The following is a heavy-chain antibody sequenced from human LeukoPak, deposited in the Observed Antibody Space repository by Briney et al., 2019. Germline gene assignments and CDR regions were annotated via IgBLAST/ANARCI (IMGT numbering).Heavy chain of an antibody. CDR3: AREDVVLVDAVRYYYYGMDV. CDR2: NTGYSGNT. D-gene: IGHD2-8*01. Sequence: ASVKVSCKAPGDTLANYGITWVRQAPGQGLEWMGWNTGYSGNTNYAQHFQGRVTMTTERSTSTAYLELRSLRSDDTAVYYCAREDVVLVDAVRYYYYGMDVWGQGTTVTVSS. J-gene: IGHJ6*02. V-gene: IGHV1-18*04. CDR1: GDTLANYG.